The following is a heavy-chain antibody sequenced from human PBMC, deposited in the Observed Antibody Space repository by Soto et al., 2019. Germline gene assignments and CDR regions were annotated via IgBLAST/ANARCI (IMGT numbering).Heavy chain of an antibody. CDR1: GGTFSSYA. CDR2: IIPIFGTA. D-gene: IGHD2-15*01. CDR3: ARGCSGGSCYLNNWFDP. Sequence: QVQLVQSGAEVKKPGSSVKVSCKASGGTFSSYAISWVRQAPGQGLEWMGGIIPIFGTANYAQKFQGRVTITADESTSTAYRELSSLRSEDTAVYYCARGCSGGSCYLNNWFDPWGQGTLVTVSS. J-gene: IGHJ5*02. V-gene: IGHV1-69*12.